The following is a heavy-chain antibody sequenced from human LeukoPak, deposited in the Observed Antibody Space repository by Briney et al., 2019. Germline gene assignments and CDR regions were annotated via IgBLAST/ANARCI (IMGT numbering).Heavy chain of an antibody. CDR1: GGSISSGGYS. Sequence: TLSLTCAVSGGSISSGGYSWSWIRRPPGKGLEWIGYIYHSGSTYYNPSLKSRVTISVDRSKNQFSLKLSSVTAADTAVYYCARYTVTLPRWFDPWGQGTLVTVSS. CDR3: ARYTVTLPRWFDP. V-gene: IGHV4-30-2*01. CDR2: IYHSGST. D-gene: IGHD4-17*01. J-gene: IGHJ5*02.